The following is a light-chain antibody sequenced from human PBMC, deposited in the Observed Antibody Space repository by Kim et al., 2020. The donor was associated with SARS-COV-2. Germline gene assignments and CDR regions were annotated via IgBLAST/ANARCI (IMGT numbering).Light chain of an antibody. J-gene: IGLJ3*02. CDR2: DFT. V-gene: IGLV2-14*04. CDR1: GSAFDDYNH. CDR3: SSYTGGNTWV. Sequence: GHALSISSTGPGSAFDDYNHFSWYQQHPGNAPKVMIYDFTGRPSGVSNRFSGSKSDNTASLTISGLQAEDEADYYCSSYTGGNTWVFGGGTKLTVL.